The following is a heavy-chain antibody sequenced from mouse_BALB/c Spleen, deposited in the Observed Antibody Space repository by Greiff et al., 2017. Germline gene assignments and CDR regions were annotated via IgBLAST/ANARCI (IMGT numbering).Heavy chain of an antibody. CDR3: ARGGYYYGSSDGRGKDYAMDY. D-gene: IGHD1-1*01. J-gene: IGHJ4*01. CDR2: ISSGGST. V-gene: IGHV5-6-5*01. CDR1: GFTFSSYA. Sequence: EVHLVESGGGLVKPGGSLKLSCAASGFTFSSYAMSWVRQTPEKRLEWVASISSGGSTYYPDSVKGRFTISRDNARNLLYLQMSSLRSEDTAMYYCARGGYYYGSSDGRGKDYAMDYWGQGTSVTVSS.